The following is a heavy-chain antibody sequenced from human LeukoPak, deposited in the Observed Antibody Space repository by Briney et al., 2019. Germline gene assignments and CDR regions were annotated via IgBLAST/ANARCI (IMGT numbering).Heavy chain of an antibody. J-gene: IGHJ5*02. Sequence: PGGTLRLSCAASGFTFSSYGMHWVRQAPGKGREWVAVIWYDGSNKYYADSVKGRFTISRDNSKNTLYLQMNSLRAEDTAVYYCARDGFPLGGTTHLPGWFDPWGQGTLVTVSS. D-gene: IGHD1-7*01. V-gene: IGHV3-33*01. CDR1: GFTFSSYG. CDR3: ARDGFPLGGTTHLPGWFDP. CDR2: IWYDGSNK.